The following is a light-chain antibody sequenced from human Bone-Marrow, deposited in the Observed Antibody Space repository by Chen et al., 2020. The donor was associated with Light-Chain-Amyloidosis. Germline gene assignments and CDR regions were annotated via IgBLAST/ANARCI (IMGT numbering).Light chain of an antibody. V-gene: IGLV3-21*02. CDR1: NIGSTS. CDR2: DDS. CDR3: QVWDRSSDRPV. Sequence: SYVLTQPSSVSVAPGQTAPIACGGNNIGSTSVHWYQQTPGQAPLLVVYDDSARPAGIPERLSGSNSGNTATLTISRGEAGDEADYYCQVWDRSSDRPVFGGGTKLTVL. J-gene: IGLJ3*02.